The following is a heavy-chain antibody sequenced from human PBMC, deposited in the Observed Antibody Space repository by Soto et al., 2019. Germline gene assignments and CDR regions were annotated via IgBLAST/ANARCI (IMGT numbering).Heavy chain of an antibody. Sequence: GASVKVSWKASGYTFTSYGISWVRQAPGQGLEWMGWISAYNGNTNYAQKLQGRVTMTTDTSTSTAYMELRSLRSDDTAVYYCARGSIAAAGRGGGYYYYGMDVWGQGTTVTVSS. J-gene: IGHJ6*02. V-gene: IGHV1-18*01. CDR3: ARGSIAAAGRGGGYYYYGMDV. D-gene: IGHD6-13*01. CDR2: ISAYNGNT. CDR1: GYTFTSYG.